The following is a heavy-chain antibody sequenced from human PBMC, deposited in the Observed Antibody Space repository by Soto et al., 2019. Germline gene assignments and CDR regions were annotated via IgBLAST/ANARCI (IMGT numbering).Heavy chain of an antibody. Sequence: ASVKVSCKASGYTFTSYGISWVRQAPGQGLEWMGWISAYNGNTNYAQKLQGRVTMTTDTSTSTAYMELRSLRSDDTAVYYCAREEGNYDYIWGSYRPPLDPWGQGTLVTVSS. CDR3: AREEGNYDYIWGSYRPPLDP. V-gene: IGHV1-18*01. CDR2: ISAYNGNT. CDR1: GYTFTSYG. J-gene: IGHJ5*02. D-gene: IGHD3-16*02.